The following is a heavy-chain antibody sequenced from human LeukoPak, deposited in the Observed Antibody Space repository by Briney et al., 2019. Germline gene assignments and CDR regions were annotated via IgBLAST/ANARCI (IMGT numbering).Heavy chain of an antibody. D-gene: IGHD5-18*01. CDR3: ARAGGRGYSYGHFDY. CDR2: IYYSGST. Sequence: PSETLSLTCTVSGGSISSSSYYWGWIRQPPGKGLEWIGSIYYSGSTYYNPSLRSRVTISVDTSKNQFSLKLSSVTAADTAVYYCARAGGRGYSYGHFDYWGQGTLVTVSS. CDR1: GGSISSSSYY. V-gene: IGHV4-39*07. J-gene: IGHJ4*02.